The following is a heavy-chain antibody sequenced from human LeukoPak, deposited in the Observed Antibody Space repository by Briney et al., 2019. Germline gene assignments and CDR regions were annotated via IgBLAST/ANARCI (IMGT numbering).Heavy chain of an antibody. CDR2: INHSGNVN. J-gene: IGHJ6*02. D-gene: IGHD3-16*01. CDR3: ARGGGLDV. CDR1: GFTFSSYW. Sequence: PGGSLRLSCAASGFTFSSYWMNWARQAPGKGLEWVASINHSGNVNYYVDSVKGRFTISRDNAKNSLYLRTSNLRAEDTAVYFCARGGGLDVWGQGATVTVSS. V-gene: IGHV3-7*03.